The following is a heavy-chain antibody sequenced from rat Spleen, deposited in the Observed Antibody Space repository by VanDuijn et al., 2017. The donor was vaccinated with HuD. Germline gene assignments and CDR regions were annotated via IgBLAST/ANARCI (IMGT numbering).Heavy chain of an antibody. J-gene: IGHJ4*01. CDR3: SRLGRAAVYVMDA. CDR1: GFTFSDYN. Sequence: EVQLVESGGGLVQPGRSLKLSCAASGFTFSDYNMAWVRQAPKKGLEWVATITYDGSNTYYRDSVKGRFTISRDNAKSTLYLQMDSLRSEDTATYYCSRLGRAAVYVMDAWGQGASVTVSS. CDR2: ITYDGSNT. V-gene: IGHV5-7*01. D-gene: IGHD1-5*01.